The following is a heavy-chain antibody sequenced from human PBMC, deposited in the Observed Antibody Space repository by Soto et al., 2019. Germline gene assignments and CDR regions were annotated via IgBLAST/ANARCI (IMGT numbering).Heavy chain of an antibody. CDR3: TKSSGGSSSVGMDD. CDR2: ITRDGYNK. CDR1: GFILKNYA. V-gene: IGHV3-30*04. J-gene: IGHJ4*02. D-gene: IGHD6-6*01. Sequence: XGSLRLSCAVSGFILKNYALNWVRQAPGKGLEWVASITRDGYNKYYADSVKGRFTISRDNSKNTLSLQMTALRVEDSSVYYCTKSSGGSSSVGMDDWGPGTLVTVSS.